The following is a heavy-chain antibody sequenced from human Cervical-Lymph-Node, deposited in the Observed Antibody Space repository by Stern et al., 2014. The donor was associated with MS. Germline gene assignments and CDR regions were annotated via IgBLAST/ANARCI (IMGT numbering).Heavy chain of an antibody. D-gene: IGHD2-8*01. CDR1: GFPFSSPV. Sequence: VQLLESGGGVVQPGGSLRLSCAASGFPFSSPVMHWVRQAQGKGLEWVAVRWHDESNNAYADSVKGRFTISRDNSNNTLSLQMNSLRAEDTAVYYCVREDGDFDYWGQGTLVTVSS. J-gene: IGHJ4*02. CDR2: RWHDESNN. CDR3: VREDGDFDY. V-gene: IGHV3-30-3*01.